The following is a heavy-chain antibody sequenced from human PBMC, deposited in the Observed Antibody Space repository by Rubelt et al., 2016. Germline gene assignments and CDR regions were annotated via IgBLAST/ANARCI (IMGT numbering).Heavy chain of an antibody. D-gene: IGHD6-13*01. V-gene: IGHV4-59*08. CDR1: GGSMSDHS. J-gene: IGHJ6*02. Sequence: QLQLQESGPGLVKASETLSLTCTVSGGSMSDHSWSWMRQAPGKGLQWIGNQEFGRTNYNPSFDSRVTISVDRSKNEFSLRGRSVTAADTAVYYCARVGSSSTLYYYYAMDVWGQGTTVTVS. CDR2: QEFGRT. CDR3: ARVGSSSTLYYYYAMDV.